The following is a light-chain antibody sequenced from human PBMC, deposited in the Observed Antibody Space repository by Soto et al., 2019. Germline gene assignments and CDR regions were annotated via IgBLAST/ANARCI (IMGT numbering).Light chain of an antibody. V-gene: IGKV1-5*01. CDR1: QSINNW. CDR2: DAS. J-gene: IGKJ4*01. Sequence: DVPMTQSPSSLSASVGDRVTITCRASQSINNWLAWYQQKPGKAPKFLIYDASTLETGVPSRFSGSASGTEFTLTISGLQPEDVASYYCQQYDTYPLTFGGGTSVQLK. CDR3: QQYDTYPLT.